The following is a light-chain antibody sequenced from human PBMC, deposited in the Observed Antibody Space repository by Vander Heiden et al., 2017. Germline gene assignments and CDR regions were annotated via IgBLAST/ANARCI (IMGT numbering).Light chain of an antibody. CDR3: QAWDSNPGVV. CDR2: QDS. Sequence: SYELTQPPSVSVSPGQTASITCSGDKLGDKYACWYQQKPGQSPVLVIYQDSKRPAGIPGRFSGSNSGNTATLTISGTQAMDEADYYCQAWDSNPGVVFGGGTKLTVL. CDR1: KLGDKY. J-gene: IGLJ2*01. V-gene: IGLV3-1*01.